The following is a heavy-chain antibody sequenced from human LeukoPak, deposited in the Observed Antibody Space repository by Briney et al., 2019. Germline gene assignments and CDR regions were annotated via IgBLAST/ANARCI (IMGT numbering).Heavy chain of an antibody. D-gene: IGHD3-3*01. CDR1: GFTFSNYS. Sequence: GGSLRLSCAASGFTFSNYSMNWVRQAPGKGLEWVSSISTSSSYIYYADSVKGRFTISRDNAKNTLYLQMNSLRAEDTAVYYCARDQYYDFWSGYYINYYYYMDVWGKGTTVTVSS. V-gene: IGHV3-21*01. J-gene: IGHJ6*03. CDR3: ARDQYYDFWSGYYINYYYYMDV. CDR2: ISTSSSYI.